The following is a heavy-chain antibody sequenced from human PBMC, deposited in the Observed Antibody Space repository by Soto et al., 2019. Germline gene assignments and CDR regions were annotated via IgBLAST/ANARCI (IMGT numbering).Heavy chain of an antibody. CDR3: ARDHYYDSSGYPYYFDY. CDR2: ISYDGSNK. V-gene: IGHV3-30-3*01. Sequence: LRLSCAASGFTFSSYAMHWVRQAPGKGLEWVAVISYDGSNKYYADSVKGRFTISRDNSKNTLYLQMNSLRAEDTAVYYCARDHYYDSSGYPYYFDYWGQGTLVTVSS. J-gene: IGHJ4*02. D-gene: IGHD3-22*01. CDR1: GFTFSSYA.